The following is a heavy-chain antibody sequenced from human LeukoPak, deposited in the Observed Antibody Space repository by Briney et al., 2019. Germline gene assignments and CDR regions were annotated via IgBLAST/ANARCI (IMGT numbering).Heavy chain of an antibody. Sequence: APVKVSFKGSGYTFSGYYMHWVRQAPGQGLEWMGWINPNSGTTNYAQKFQGRVTVTRDTSTSTAYMELSRLESDDTAVYYCARDLMTTPTWDFDYWGQGTLVTVAS. CDR2: INPNSGTT. J-gene: IGHJ4*02. V-gene: IGHV1-2*02. D-gene: IGHD3-16*01. CDR1: GYTFSGYY. CDR3: ARDLMTTPTWDFDY.